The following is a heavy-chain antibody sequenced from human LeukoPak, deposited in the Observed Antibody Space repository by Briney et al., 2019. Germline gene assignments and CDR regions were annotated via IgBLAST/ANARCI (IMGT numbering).Heavy chain of an antibody. CDR1: GFTFSSYA. D-gene: IGHD6-13*01. CDR2: ISSSSSII. CDR3: ARRAATGTGYFDF. V-gene: IGHV3-48*01. Sequence: GGSLRLSCAASGFTFSSYAMSWVRQAPGKGLEWVSYISSSSSIIYYADSVKGRFTISRDNAKNSLFLQMNSLRVEDRAVYYCARRAATGTGYFDFWGQGTLVTVSS. J-gene: IGHJ4*02.